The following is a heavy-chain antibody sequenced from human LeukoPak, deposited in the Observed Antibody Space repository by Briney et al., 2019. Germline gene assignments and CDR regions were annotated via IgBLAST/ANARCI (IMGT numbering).Heavy chain of an antibody. J-gene: IGHJ4*02. V-gene: IGHV3-15*07. CDR2: IKSKTDGGTT. Sequence: PGGSLRLSCAASGFTFSSYSMNWVRQAPGKGLEWVGRIKSKTDGGTTDNAAPVKGRFTISRDDSKNTLYLQMNNLKTEDTAVYYCTTDPQRGYYFDYWGQGTLVTVSS. D-gene: IGHD5-24*01. CDR1: GFTFSSYS. CDR3: TTDPQRGYYFDY.